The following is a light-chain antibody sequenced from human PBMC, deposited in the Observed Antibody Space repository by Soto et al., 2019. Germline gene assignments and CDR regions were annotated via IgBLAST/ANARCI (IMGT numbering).Light chain of an antibody. CDR3: QQRSNWPALT. CDR2: GAS. Sequence: IVMTQSPATLSVSPWYGSTISFRASQSVNSNLAWYQQKPGQAPRLLIFGASTRATDIPARFSGSGSGTEFTLTISSLQSDDFAVYYCQQRSNWPALTFGGGTKVDI. CDR1: QSVNSN. V-gene: IGKV3-15*01. J-gene: IGKJ4*01.